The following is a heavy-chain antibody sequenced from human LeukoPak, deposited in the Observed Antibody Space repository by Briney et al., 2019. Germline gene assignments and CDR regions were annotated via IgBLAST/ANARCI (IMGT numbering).Heavy chain of an antibody. D-gene: IGHD2-2*01. CDR3: AKGYCGSTSCYSGLD. J-gene: IGHJ4*02. CDR2: IRYDGSNK. Sequence: GGSLRLSCAASEFTFSSYGMHWVRQAPGKGLEWVAFIRYDGSNKYYADSVKGRFTISRGNSKNTLYLQMNSLRAEDTAVYYCAKGYCGSTSCYSGLDWGQGTLVTVSS. V-gene: IGHV3-30*02. CDR1: EFTFSSYG.